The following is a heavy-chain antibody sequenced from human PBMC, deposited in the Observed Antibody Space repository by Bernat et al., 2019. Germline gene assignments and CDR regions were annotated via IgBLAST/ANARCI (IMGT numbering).Heavy chain of an antibody. CDR2: ISYDGSNK. J-gene: IGHJ6*02. CDR3: AKGRSGNYYYYGMDV. Sequence: QVQLVESGGGVVQPGRSLRLSCAASGFTFSSYGMYWVRQAPGKGLAWLAVISYDGSNKYYADSVKGRFTISRDNSNNTLYLPMNSLRAEDTAVDYCAKGRSGNYYYYGMDVWGQGTTVTGSS. V-gene: IGHV3-30*18. CDR1: GFTFSSYG. D-gene: IGHD1-26*01.